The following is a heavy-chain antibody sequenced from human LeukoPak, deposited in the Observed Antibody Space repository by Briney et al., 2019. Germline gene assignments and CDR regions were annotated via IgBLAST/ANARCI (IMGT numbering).Heavy chain of an antibody. D-gene: IGHD3-9*01. CDR2: IYPGDSDT. CDR1: GYSFTSYW. V-gene: IGHV5-51*01. J-gene: IGHJ4*02. Sequence: GESLKISCKGSGYSFTSYWIGWVRQMPGKGLEWMGIIYPGDSDTRYSPSFQGQVTISADKSISTAYLQWSSLKASDTAMYYCARAYYDILTGYYSIQYYFDCWGQGTLVTVSS. CDR3: ARAYYDILTGYYSIQYYFDC.